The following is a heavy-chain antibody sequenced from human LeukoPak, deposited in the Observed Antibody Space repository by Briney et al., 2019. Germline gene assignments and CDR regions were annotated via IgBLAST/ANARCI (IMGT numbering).Heavy chain of an antibody. Sequence: GGSLRLSCAASGFTFSSYGMHWVRQAPGKGLEWVAVIWYDGSNKYYADSVKGRFTISRDNSKNRLYLQMNSLRAEDTAVYYCAKDRDGSYDRGPRDAFDIWGQGTMVTVSS. V-gene: IGHV3-33*06. J-gene: IGHJ3*02. CDR2: IWYDGSNK. CDR3: AKDRDGSYDRGPRDAFDI. CDR1: GFTFSSYG. D-gene: IGHD1-26*01.